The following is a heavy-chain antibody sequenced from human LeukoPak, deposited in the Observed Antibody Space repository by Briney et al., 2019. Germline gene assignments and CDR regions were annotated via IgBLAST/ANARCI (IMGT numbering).Heavy chain of an antibody. J-gene: IGHJ4*02. Sequence: GGSLRLSCAASGFTFSSYEMNWFRQAPGKGLEWFSYISSSGSPIYYPDSVKGRFTIPSDNATTSLYLQMNSLRAEDTAVYYCARGGMVPDWGQGTLVTVSS. V-gene: IGHV3-48*03. D-gene: IGHD4/OR15-4a*01. CDR3: ARGGMVPD. CDR1: GFTFSSYE. CDR2: ISSSGSPI.